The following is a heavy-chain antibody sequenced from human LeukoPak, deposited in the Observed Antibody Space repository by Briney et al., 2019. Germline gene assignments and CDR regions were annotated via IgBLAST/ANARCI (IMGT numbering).Heavy chain of an antibody. CDR2: ITGSGRST. Sequence: GGSLRLSCAASGFSFSNFGMSWVRQSPGKGLEWVSAITGSGRSTYSADSVKGRFTVSRDNAKNTLNLQMNSLRAEDTAVYYCARDLGQYYDTSDNWFDPWGQGTLVTVSS. D-gene: IGHD3-22*01. J-gene: IGHJ5*02. CDR3: ARDLGQYYDTSDNWFDP. CDR1: GFSFSNFG. V-gene: IGHV3-23*01.